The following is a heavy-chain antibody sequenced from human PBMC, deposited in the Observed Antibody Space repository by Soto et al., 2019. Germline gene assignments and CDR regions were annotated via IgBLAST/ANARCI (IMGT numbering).Heavy chain of an antibody. V-gene: IGHV3-48*02. D-gene: IGHD2-15*01. J-gene: IGHJ4*02. CDR3: ARTLSWRRGPFDS. Sequence: GGSLRLSCAASGFIFNTYSMNWVRQAPGKGLEWVSYISGSSQTIFYADSVRGRFTISRDNANNSTYLQMVSLRDEDTAVYYCARTLSWRRGPFDSWGQGTRVTVS. CDR1: GFIFNTYS. CDR2: ISGSSQTI.